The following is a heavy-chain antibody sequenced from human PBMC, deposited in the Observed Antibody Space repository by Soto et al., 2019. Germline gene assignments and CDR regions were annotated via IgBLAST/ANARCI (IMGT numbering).Heavy chain of an antibody. CDR3: TKVDVSGDRTFDI. V-gene: IGHV3-73*01. CDR2: IRDRTNGYAT. CDR1: GFSISGSG. D-gene: IGHD2-2*01. Sequence: EVQLVESGGGLVQPGGSLRLSCADSGFSISGSGIHWVRQASGKGLEWVARIRDRTNGYATGYAASVQGRFSISRDDSKNPAFLQMNSLNTENTAVYYCTKVDVSGDRTFDIWRQGTKVTVSS. J-gene: IGHJ3*02.